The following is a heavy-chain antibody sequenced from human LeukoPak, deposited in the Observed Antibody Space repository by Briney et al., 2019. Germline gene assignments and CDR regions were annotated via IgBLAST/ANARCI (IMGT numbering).Heavy chain of an antibody. CDR2: IKQDGSDR. CDR1: GFTFRNYW. CDR3: VRNLAVAGTCFDS. V-gene: IGHV3-7*03. J-gene: IGHJ4*02. Sequence: GGSLRLSGAASGFTFRNYWMSWVRQAPGRGLGGGANIKQDGSDRNYVTSVRGRFTISRDNAESSLFLQMNSLRAEDTAVYYCVRNLAVAGTCFDSWGQGTLVTVSS. D-gene: IGHD6-19*01.